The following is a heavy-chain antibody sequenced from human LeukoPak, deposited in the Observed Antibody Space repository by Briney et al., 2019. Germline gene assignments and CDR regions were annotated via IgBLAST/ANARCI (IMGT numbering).Heavy chain of an antibody. J-gene: IGHJ4*02. Sequence: GGSLRLSCAASGFTFSSYAMPWVRQAPGKGLEWVAVISYDGSNKYYADSVKGRFTISRDNSKNTLYLQMNSLRAEDTAVYYCARDSIAVAGTGEFDYWGQGTLVTVSS. V-gene: IGHV3-30-3*01. CDR3: ARDSIAVAGTGEFDY. CDR1: GFTFSSYA. D-gene: IGHD6-19*01. CDR2: ISYDGSNK.